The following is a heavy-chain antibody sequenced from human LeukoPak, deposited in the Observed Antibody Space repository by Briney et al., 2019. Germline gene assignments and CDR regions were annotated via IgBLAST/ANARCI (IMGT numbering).Heavy chain of an antibody. CDR1: GFTFSSYA. CDR3: AKDPVTSPPWYYFDY. J-gene: IGHJ4*02. Sequence: GGSLRLSCAASGFTFSSYAMHWVRQAPGKGLEWVAVISYDGSNKYYADSVKGRFTISRDNSKNTLYLQMNSLRAEDTAVYYCAKDPVTSPPWYYFDYWGQGTLVTVSS. D-gene: IGHD4-11*01. CDR2: ISYDGSNK. V-gene: IGHV3-30*04.